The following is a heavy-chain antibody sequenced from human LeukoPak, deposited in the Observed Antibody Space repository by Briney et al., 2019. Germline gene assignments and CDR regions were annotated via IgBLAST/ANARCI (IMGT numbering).Heavy chain of an antibody. J-gene: IGHJ4*02. V-gene: IGHV4-39*01. CDR2: IYYSGST. CDR3: ARQITIFGVVHLKYFDY. D-gene: IGHD3-3*01. CDR1: GGSISSISYY. Sequence: PSETLSLTCTVSGGSISSISYYWGWIRQPPGKGLEWIGSIYYSGSTYYNPSLKSRVTISVDTSKNQFSLNPNSVTAADTAVYYCARQITIFGVVHLKYFDYWGQGALVTVSS.